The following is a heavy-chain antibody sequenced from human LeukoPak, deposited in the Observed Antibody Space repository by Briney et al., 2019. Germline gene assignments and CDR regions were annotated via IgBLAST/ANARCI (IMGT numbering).Heavy chain of an antibody. CDR1: GFTFSDYY. Sequence: GGSLRLSCAASGFTFSDYYMSWVRQAPGKGLEWVSVIYSGGSTYYADSVKGRFTISRDNSKNTLYLQMNSLRAEDTAVYYCARASYCSGGSCESWGQGTLVTVSS. CDR2: IYSGGST. D-gene: IGHD2-15*01. CDR3: ARASYCSGGSCES. J-gene: IGHJ4*02. V-gene: IGHV3-66*02.